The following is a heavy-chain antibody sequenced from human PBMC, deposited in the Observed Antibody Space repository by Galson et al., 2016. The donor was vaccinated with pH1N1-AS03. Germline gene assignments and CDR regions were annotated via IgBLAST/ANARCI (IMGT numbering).Heavy chain of an antibody. CDR2: MSYEGTTT. J-gene: IGHJ3*02. V-gene: IGHV3-30-3*01. D-gene: IGHD6-13*01. CDR3: ARAEGGFCSNWLQTDAFDI. Sequence: SLRLSCAASGFIFTHYSMHWVPQAPGKGLEWVAVMSYEGTTTYYADSVKGRFTISRDNSKNTLYLQMNSLRTEDTDLYYCARAEGGFCSNWLQTDAFDIWGQGTMVTVSS. CDR1: GFIFTHYS.